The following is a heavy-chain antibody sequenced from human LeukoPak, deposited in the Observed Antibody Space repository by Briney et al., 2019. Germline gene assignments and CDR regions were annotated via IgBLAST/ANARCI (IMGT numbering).Heavy chain of an antibody. CDR3: ARDLYYYDSSGFYYYYGMDV. CDR1: GGTFSSYA. Sequence: ASVKVSCKASGGTFSSYAISWVRQASGQGLEWMGRIIPILGIANYAQKFQGRVTITADKSTSTAYMELSSLRSEDTAVYYCARDLYYYDSSGFYYYYGMDVWGQGTTVTVSS. V-gene: IGHV1-69*04. CDR2: IIPILGIA. D-gene: IGHD3-22*01. J-gene: IGHJ6*02.